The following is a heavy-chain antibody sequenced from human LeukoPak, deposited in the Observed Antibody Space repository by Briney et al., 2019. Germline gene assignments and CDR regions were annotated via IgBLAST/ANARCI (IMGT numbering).Heavy chain of an antibody. V-gene: IGHV3-48*04. CDR3: ARPYSYGHFDY. CDR2: ISSTSSTI. Sequence: GGSLRLSCAASGFTLSSYSMNWVRQAPGKGLEWVSYISSTSSTIYYADSVKDRFTISRDNAKNSLYLQMNSLRAEDTAVYYCARPYSYGHFDYWGQGTLVTVSS. D-gene: IGHD5-18*01. CDR1: GFTLSSYS. J-gene: IGHJ4*02.